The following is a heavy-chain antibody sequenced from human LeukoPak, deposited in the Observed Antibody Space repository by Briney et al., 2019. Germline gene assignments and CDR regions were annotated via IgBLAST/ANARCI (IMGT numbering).Heavy chain of an antibody. V-gene: IGHV3-33*01. J-gene: IGHJ4*02. CDR1: GFTFSNCG. D-gene: IGHD5-18*01. CDR2: MWYDGTNK. Sequence: QPGRSLRLSCAASGFTFSNCGIHWVRQAPGKGLEWVAVMWYDGTNKYYADSVKGRFTISRDNSKNTVYLQLNSLRAEDTAVYYCARQYSYAYEEFDYWGQGTLVTVAS. CDR3: ARQYSYAYEEFDY.